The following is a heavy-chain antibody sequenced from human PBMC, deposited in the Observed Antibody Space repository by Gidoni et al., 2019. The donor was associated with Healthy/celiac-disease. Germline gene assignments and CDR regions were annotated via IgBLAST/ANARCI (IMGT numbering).Heavy chain of an antibody. CDR3: ARTPPGGRDGYNFDY. CDR2: IEPGDSDT. D-gene: IGHD5-12*01. J-gene: IGHJ4*02. V-gene: IGHV5-51*01. CDR1: GYSFTSYW. Sequence: VQLVQSGAEVKKPGESLKISCKGSGYSFTSYWLGWVRQMTGKGLGWMGRIEPGDSDTRYSPSFQGQVTISADKSISTAYLQWSSLKASDTAKYYCARTPPGGRDGYNFDYWGQGTLVTVSS.